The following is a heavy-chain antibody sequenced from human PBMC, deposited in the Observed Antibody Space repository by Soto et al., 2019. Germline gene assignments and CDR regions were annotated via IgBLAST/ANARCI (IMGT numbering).Heavy chain of an antibody. V-gene: IGHV1-18*01. D-gene: IGHD3-16*01. J-gene: IGHJ4*02. Sequence: QVQLLQSGAEVTKPGASVKISCEASGYTFTSYGITWVRQAPGQGLEWVGWISGSSGNTDYAQMLQGRVTMTTDTSRTTACMVLRGLRSDDTAIYYCARGGKGEMFDYWGQGTLVTVSS. CDR3: ARGGKGEMFDY. CDR2: ISGSSGNT. CDR1: GYTFTSYG.